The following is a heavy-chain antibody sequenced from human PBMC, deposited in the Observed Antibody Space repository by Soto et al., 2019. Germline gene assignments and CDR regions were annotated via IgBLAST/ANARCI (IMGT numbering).Heavy chain of an antibody. CDR1: GFTFSRYA. D-gene: IGHD2-2*01. CDR3: ARASYCSTTSCLEDV. V-gene: IGHV3-23*01. J-gene: IGHJ6*02. CDR2: ISSVSDTT. Sequence: PGGSLRLSCAASGFTFSRYAMSWVRQAPGEGLDWVSSISSVSDTTYYAGSVEGRFTISRDNSKNILYLQMDSLRVEDTAIYYCARASYCSTTSCLEDVWGQGTMVTVSS.